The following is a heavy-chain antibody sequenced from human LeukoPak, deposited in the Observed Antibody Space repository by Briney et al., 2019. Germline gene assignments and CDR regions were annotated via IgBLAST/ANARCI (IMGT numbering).Heavy chain of an antibody. CDR2: INWNGGST. J-gene: IGHJ3*02. Sequence: WGSLRLSCAASGFTFDDYGMSWVRQAPGKGLECVSGINWNGGSTGYADSVKGRFTISRDNAKNSLYLQMNSLRAEDTAVYYCAKVLIWTYGSGNYYKGAFDIWGQGTMVTVFS. CDR1: GFTFDDYG. V-gene: IGHV3-20*04. CDR3: AKVLIWTYGSGNYYKGAFDI. D-gene: IGHD3-10*01.